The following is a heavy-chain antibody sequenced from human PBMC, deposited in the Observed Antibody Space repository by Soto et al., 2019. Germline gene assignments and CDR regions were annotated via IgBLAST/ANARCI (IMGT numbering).Heavy chain of an antibody. CDR2: TYYRSKWYN. Sequence: SQTLSLTCAISGDSVSSNSAAWNWIRQSPSRGLEWLGRTYYRSKWYNDYAVSVKSRITINPDTSKNQFSLQLNSVTPEDTAVYYCARHIAAAGTSFNLHNWFAPWGQGTLVTVSS. V-gene: IGHV6-1*01. D-gene: IGHD6-13*01. CDR3: ARHIAAAGTSFNLHNWFAP. CDR1: GDSVSSNSAA. J-gene: IGHJ5*02.